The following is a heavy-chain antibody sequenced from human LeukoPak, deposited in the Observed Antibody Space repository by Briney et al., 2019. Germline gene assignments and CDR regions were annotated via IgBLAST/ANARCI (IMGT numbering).Heavy chain of an antibody. V-gene: IGHV3-30*18. CDR2: ISYDGSNK. CDR3: AKDRIAVAGRDAFDI. Sequence: PGGSLRLSCAASGFTFSSCGMHWVRQAPGKGLEWVAVISYDGSNKYYADSVKGRFTISRDNSKNTLYLQMNSLRAEDTAVYYCAKDRIAVAGRDAFDIWGQGTMVTVSS. D-gene: IGHD6-19*01. J-gene: IGHJ3*02. CDR1: GFTFSSCG.